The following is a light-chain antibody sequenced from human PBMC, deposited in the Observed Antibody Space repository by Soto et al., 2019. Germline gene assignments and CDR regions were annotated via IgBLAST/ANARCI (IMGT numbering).Light chain of an antibody. CDR3: QQYDTSPGLT. J-gene: IGKJ4*01. Sequence: EIVLTQSPATLSLSPGERATLSCRASQSVSSYLAWYQQKPGQAPRLLIYDASNRATGIPARFSGSGSGTDFTLAISSLEPEDFAVYYCQQYDTSPGLTLGGGTKVDIK. CDR2: DAS. V-gene: IGKV3-11*01. CDR1: QSVSSY.